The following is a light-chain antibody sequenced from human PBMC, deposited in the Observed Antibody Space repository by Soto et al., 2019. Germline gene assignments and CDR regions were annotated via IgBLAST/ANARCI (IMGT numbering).Light chain of an antibody. CDR3: CSYAGSSTLYV. Sequence: QSALTQPASVSGSPGQSITISFTGTSSDVGSYNLVSWYQQHPGKAPKLMIYEGSKRPSGVSNRFSGSKSGNTASLTISGLQAEDEADYYCCSYAGSSTLYVFGTGTKLTGL. CDR2: EGS. V-gene: IGLV2-23*01. CDR1: SSDVGSYNL. J-gene: IGLJ1*01.